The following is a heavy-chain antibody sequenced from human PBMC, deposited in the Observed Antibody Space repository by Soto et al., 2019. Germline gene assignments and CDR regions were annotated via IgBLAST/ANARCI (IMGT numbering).Heavy chain of an antibody. J-gene: IGHJ5*02. CDR2: IDPSDSYT. Sequence: PGESLKISCKGSGYSFTSYWISWVRQMPGKGLEWMGRIDPSDSYTNYSPSFQGHVTISADKSISTAYLQWSSLKASDTAMYYCARFRFWSGSSSYNWFDPWGQGTLVTVSS. CDR3: ARFRFWSGSSSYNWFDP. D-gene: IGHD3-3*01. V-gene: IGHV5-10-1*01. CDR1: GYSFTSYW.